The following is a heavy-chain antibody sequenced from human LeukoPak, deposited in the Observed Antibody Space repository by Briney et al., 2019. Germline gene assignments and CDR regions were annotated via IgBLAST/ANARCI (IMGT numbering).Heavy chain of an antibody. Sequence: SGTLSLTCTVSGGSISSYYWSWIRQPPGKGLEWIGYIYYSGSTNYNPSLKSRVTISVDTSKNQFSLKLSSVTAADTAVYYCARELAGLDIWGQGTMVTVSS. CDR3: ARELAGLDI. D-gene: IGHD6-13*01. V-gene: IGHV4-59*01. CDR1: GGSISSYY. CDR2: IYYSGST. J-gene: IGHJ3*02.